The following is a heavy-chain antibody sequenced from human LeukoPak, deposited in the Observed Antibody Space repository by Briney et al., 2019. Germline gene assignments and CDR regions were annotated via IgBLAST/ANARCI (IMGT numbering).Heavy chain of an antibody. CDR1: GFTFSNFW. D-gene: IGHD3-10*01. V-gene: IGHV3-74*01. CDR3: AKIPNKTYYYGSGSLGYFDY. CDR2: ISSDGSDT. Sequence: GGSLRLSCAASGFTFSNFWMYWVRQPPGKGLVWVSRISSDGSDTNYADSVKGRFTISRDNSKNTLYLQMNSLRAEDTAVYYCAKIPNKTYYYGSGSLGYFDYWGQGTLVTVSS. J-gene: IGHJ4*02.